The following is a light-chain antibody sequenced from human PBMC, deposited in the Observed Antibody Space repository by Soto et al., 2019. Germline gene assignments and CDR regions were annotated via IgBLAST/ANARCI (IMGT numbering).Light chain of an antibody. J-gene: IGKJ2*01. V-gene: IGKV4-1*01. CDR3: QQYYETPYT. Sequence: DIVMTQSPDSLAVSLGERATINCRSSQSVLYSSNNKNYLSWYQQKPGQPPKLLIYWASARESGVPDRFSGSGSGTDFTLTISSLQAEDVAVYYCQQYYETPYTFGQGTKLEIK. CDR2: WAS. CDR1: QSVLYSSNNKNY.